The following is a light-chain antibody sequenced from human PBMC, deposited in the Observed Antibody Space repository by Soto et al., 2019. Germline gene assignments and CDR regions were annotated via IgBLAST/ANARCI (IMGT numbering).Light chain of an antibody. CDR1: QRISSY. V-gene: IGKV1-39*01. CDR2: AAS. Sequence: DIQMTQPPSSLPASVGDRVIITCRASQRISSYLNWYQQKPGKAPKLLIYAASSLQSGVPSRFSGSGSGTDFTLTISSLQPEDFATYYCQQTYNTPTFGQGTRLEIK. J-gene: IGKJ5*01. CDR3: QQTYNTPT.